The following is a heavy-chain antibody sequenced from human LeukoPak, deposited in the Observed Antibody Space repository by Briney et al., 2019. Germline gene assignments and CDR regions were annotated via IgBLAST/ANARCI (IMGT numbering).Heavy chain of an antibody. D-gene: IGHD1-14*01. J-gene: IGHJ3*02. V-gene: IGHV3-74*01. CDR2: SKSDGST. CDR3: ARDLGIAGTTHAFVI. CDR1: GLTFSSYW. Sequence: GGSLRLSCAASGLTFSSYWMHWVRQAPGKGLVWVSRSKSDGSTNYADSVKGRFTISRDTAKNTLYLQMNSLRGEDTAVYFCARDLGIAGTTHAFVIWGHGTMVTVSS.